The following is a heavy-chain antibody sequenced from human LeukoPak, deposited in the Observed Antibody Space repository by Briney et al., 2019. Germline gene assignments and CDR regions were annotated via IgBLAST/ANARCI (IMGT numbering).Heavy chain of an antibody. J-gene: IGHJ2*01. CDR3: ARASLAYCGGDCYYYWYFDL. D-gene: IGHD2-21*02. V-gene: IGHV1-18*01. CDR2: ISAYNGNT. Sequence: ASVKVSCKASGGTFSSYAISWVRQAPGQGLEWMGWISAYNGNTNYAQKLQGRVTMTTDTSTSTAYMELRSLRSEDTAVYYCARASLAYCGGDCYYYWYFDLWGRGTLVTVSS. CDR1: GGTFSSYA.